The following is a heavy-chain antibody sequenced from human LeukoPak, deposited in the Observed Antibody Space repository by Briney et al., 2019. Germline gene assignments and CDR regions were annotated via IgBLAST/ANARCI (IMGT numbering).Heavy chain of an antibody. CDR3: ARAPSGYYYYYYMDV. V-gene: IGHV1-46*01. CDR1: GYTFTSYY. J-gene: IGHJ6*03. CDR2: INPSGGST. Sequence: GASVKVSCKASGYTFTSYYMHWVRQAPGQGLEWMGIINPSGGSTSYAQKFQGRVTMTRDMSTSTVYMELSRLRSEDTAVYYCARAPSGYYYYYYMDVWGKGTTVTVSS. D-gene: IGHD3-10*01.